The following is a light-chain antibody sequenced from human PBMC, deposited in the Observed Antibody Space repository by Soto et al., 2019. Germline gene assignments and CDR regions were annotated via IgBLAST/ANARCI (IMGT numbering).Light chain of an antibody. CDR3: LQDYNYPFT. CDR2: AAS. J-gene: IGKJ3*01. Sequence: ALQMTQSPSSLSASVGDRVTITCRASQGIRNDLGWYQQKPGKAPSLLISAASRLQSGVPSRFSGSGSGTDFTLTISSLQPEDFATYYFLQDYNYPFTFGPGTTVEIK. CDR1: QGIRND. V-gene: IGKV1-6*01.